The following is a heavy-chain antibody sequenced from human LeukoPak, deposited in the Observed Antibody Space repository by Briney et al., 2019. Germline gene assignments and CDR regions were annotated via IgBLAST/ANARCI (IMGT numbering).Heavy chain of an antibody. Sequence: ASVKVSCKASGYTLTRYDINSVRQATGQGLEWMGWMNPNSGNTGYAQKFQGRVTMTRNTSISTAYMELSSLRSEDTAVYYCAVYYYGSGSYKFHYWGQGTLVTVSS. V-gene: IGHV1-8*01. CDR1: GYTLTRYD. J-gene: IGHJ4*02. D-gene: IGHD3-10*01. CDR2: MNPNSGNT. CDR3: AVYYYGSGSYKFHY.